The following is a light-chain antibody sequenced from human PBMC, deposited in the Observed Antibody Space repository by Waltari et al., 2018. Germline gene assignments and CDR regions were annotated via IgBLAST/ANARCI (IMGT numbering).Light chain of an antibody. V-gene: IGLV3-10*01. Sequence: SYELTQPPSVSVSPAQTARLTCHGAALPTKSGYWDQQKAGQAPLLVIYEDNKRRSGIPERFSGSSSGTMVTLTISGAQVEDEGDYYCYSTDRTGKQRVFGGGTKLTVL. CDR2: EDN. CDR1: ALPTKS. CDR3: YSTDRTGKQRV. J-gene: IGLJ2*01.